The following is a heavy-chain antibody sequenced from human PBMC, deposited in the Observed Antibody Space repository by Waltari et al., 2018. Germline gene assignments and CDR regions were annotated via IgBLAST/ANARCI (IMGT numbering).Heavy chain of an antibody. CDR2: INPNSGGT. V-gene: IGHV1-2*02. CDR1: GYTFSDYY. J-gene: IGHJ4*02. Sequence: QAQLVQSGAEAKKPGASLMVSCKASGYTFSDYYMHWVRQSPGQGLEWMGWINPNSGGTNYAQKFEGRVTMTRDTSINTAYMELSSLRSDDTAVYYCARVLSGILTDFDYWGQGTLVTVSS. CDR3: ARVLSGILTDFDY. D-gene: IGHD3-9*01.